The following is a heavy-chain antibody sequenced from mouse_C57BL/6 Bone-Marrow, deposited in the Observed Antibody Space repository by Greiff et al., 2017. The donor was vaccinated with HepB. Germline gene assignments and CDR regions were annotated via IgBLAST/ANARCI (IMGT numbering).Heavy chain of an antibody. CDR2: IYPGSGNT. V-gene: IGHV1-76*01. J-gene: IGHJ4*01. CDR1: GYTFTDYY. CDR3: ANYYAMDY. Sequence: QVQLKESGAELVRPGASVKLSCKASGYTFTDYYINWVKQRPGQGLEWIARIYPGSGNTYYNEKFKGKATLTAEKSSSTAYMQLSSLTSEDSAVYFCANYYAMDYWGQGTSVTVSS.